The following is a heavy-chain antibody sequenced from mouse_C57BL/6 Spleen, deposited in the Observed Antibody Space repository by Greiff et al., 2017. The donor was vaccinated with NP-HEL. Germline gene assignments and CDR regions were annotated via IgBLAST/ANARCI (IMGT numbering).Heavy chain of an antibody. Sequence: VQLQQSGAELVKPGASVKISCKASGYAFSSYWMNWVKQRPGKGLEWIGQIYPGDGDTNYNGKFKGKATLTADKSSSTAYMQLSSLTSEDSAVYFCAGPSYGYDLVFAYWGQGTLVTVSA. V-gene: IGHV1-80*01. CDR2: IYPGDGDT. J-gene: IGHJ3*01. D-gene: IGHD2-2*01. CDR3: AGPSYGYDLVFAY. CDR1: GYAFSSYW.